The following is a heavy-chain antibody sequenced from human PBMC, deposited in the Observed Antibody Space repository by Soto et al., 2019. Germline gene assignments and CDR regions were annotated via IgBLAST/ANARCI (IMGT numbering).Heavy chain of an antibody. V-gene: IGHV3-23*01. J-gene: IGHJ4*02. CDR1: GFTFSSYA. CDR2: ISGSGGRT. CDR3: AKDRRVTYYYDSSGYSRFDY. Sequence: EVQLLESGGGLVQPGGSLRLSCAASGFTFSSYAMSWVRQAPGKGLEWVSTISGSGGRTFYADSVKGRFTISRDNSKNTLYLQMNSLRAEDTAVYYCAKDRRVTYYYDSSGYSRFDYWGQGTLVTVSS. D-gene: IGHD3-22*01.